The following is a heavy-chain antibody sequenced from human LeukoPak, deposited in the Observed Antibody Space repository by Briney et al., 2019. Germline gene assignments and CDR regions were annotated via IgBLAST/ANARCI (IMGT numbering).Heavy chain of an antibody. CDR3: ARSDRITMIVVAIKGYFDY. CDR2: INPNSGGT. CDR1: GYTFTGYY. D-gene: IGHD3-22*01. J-gene: IGHJ4*02. V-gene: IGHV1-2*02. Sequence: GASVKVSCKASGYTFTGYYMHWVRQAPGQGLEWMGWINPNSGGTNYAQKFQGRVTMTRDTSISTAYMELNRLRSDDTAVYYCARSDRITMIVVAIKGYFDYWGQGTLVTVSS.